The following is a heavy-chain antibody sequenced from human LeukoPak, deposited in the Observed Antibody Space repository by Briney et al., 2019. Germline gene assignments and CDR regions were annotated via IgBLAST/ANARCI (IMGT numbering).Heavy chain of an antibody. J-gene: IGHJ4*02. CDR2: ISWDGGST. D-gene: IGHD6-19*01. CDR1: GFTFEDYT. CDR3: AKDKVAGLGGYFDY. V-gene: IGHV3-43*01. Sequence: GGSLRLSCAASGFTFEDYTMHWVRQAPGKGLEWVSLISWDGGSTYYADSVKGRFTISRDNSKNSLYLQMNSLRTEDTALYYCAKDKVAGLGGYFDYWGQGTLVTVSS.